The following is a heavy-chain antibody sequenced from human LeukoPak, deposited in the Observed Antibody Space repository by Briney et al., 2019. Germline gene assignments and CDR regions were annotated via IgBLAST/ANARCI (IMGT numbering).Heavy chain of an antibody. D-gene: IGHD3-10*01. V-gene: IGHV4-34*01. Sequence: SETLSLTCAVYGGSFSGYYWSWIRQPPGKGLEWIGEINHSGSTNYNPSLKSRVTISVDTSKNQFSLKLSSETAADTAVYYCARGRWGPGWVLNYYGSGNRFYMDVWGKGTTVTVSS. CDR2: INHSGST. CDR1: GGSFSGYY. J-gene: IGHJ6*03. CDR3: ARGRWGPGWVLNYYGSGNRFYMDV.